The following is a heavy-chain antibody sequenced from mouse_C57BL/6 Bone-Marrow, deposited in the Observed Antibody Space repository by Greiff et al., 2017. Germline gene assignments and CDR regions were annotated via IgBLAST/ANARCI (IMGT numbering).Heavy chain of an antibody. CDR2: INPSTGGT. V-gene: IGHV1-42*01. CDR3: ARSRGYYGY. CDR1: GYSFTGYY. D-gene: IGHD1-1*01. Sequence: VQLQQSGPELVKPGASVKISCKASGYSFTGYYMNWVKQSPEKSLEWIGEINPSTGGTTNNQKFKAKATLTVDKSSSTAYMQLKSLTSEDSAVYYCARSRGYYGYWGQGTTLTVSS. J-gene: IGHJ2*01.